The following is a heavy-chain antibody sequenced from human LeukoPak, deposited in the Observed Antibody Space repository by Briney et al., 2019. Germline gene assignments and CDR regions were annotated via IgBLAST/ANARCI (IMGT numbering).Heavy chain of an antibody. D-gene: IGHD2-15*01. CDR2: ISSSSSYI. V-gene: IGHV3-21*01. J-gene: IGHJ3*02. CDR3: ARAYCSGGSCYLYSFLGIAFDI. Sequence: GGSLRLSYAASGFTFSSYSMNWVRQAPGKGLEWVSSISSSSSYIYYADSVKGRFTISRDNAKNSLYLQMNSLRAEDTAVYYCARAYCSGGSCYLYSFLGIAFDIWGQGTMVTVSS. CDR1: GFTFSSYS.